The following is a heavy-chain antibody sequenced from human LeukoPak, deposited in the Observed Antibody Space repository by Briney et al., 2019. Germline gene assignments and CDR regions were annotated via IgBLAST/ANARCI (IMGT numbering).Heavy chain of an antibody. CDR2: IYHSGTT. V-gene: IGHV4-38-2*02. J-gene: IGHJ5*02. D-gene: IGHD3-10*01. CDR3: ARGGYYGSGNDFRFDP. CDR1: GYSISNGYY. Sequence: SETLSLTCTVSGYSISNGYYWGWIRQPPGKGLEYIGNIYHSGTTYYNPSLKSRVAISVDTSKNQFSLKLSSVTAADTAVYYCARGGYYGSGNDFRFDPWGQGTLVTVSS.